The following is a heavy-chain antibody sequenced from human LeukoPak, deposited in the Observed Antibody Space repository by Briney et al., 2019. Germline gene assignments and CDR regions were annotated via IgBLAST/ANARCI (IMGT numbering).Heavy chain of an antibody. Sequence: ASVKVSCKASGGTFSSYAISWVRQAPGQGLEWMGRIIPILGIANYAQKFQGRVTITADKSTSTAYMELSSLRSEDTAVYYCARDYGGRRGYYYYGMDVWGQGTTVTVSS. D-gene: IGHD4-17*01. J-gene: IGHJ6*02. CDR2: IIPILGIA. CDR3: ARDYGGRRGYYYYGMDV. V-gene: IGHV1-69*04. CDR1: GGTFSSYA.